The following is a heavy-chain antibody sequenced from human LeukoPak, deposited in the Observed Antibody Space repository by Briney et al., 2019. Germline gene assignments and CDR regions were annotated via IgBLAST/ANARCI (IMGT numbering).Heavy chain of an antibody. V-gene: IGHV1-2*02. CDR3: ARERIVGATETIDY. CDR1: GYIFTGYY. J-gene: IGHJ4*02. Sequence: ASVKVSCKASGYIFTGYYMHWVRQAPGQGLEWMGWINPNSGGTNYAQKFQGRVTMTRDTSISTAYMELSRLRSDDTAVYYCARERIVGATETIDYWGQGTLVTVSS. CDR2: INPNSGGT. D-gene: IGHD1-26*01.